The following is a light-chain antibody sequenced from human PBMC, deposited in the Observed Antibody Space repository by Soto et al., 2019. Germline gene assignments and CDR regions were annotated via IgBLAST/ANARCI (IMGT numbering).Light chain of an antibody. V-gene: IGKV3-20*01. CDR3: QRYDSLRT. CDR1: QSISSSY. Sequence: EIVLTQSTGTLSFSPGKRATLSCRASQSISSSYLAWYQQRPGQAPRLLIYGASSRATGIPDRFSGSGSGTDFTLTITRLEPEDFAMYYCQRYDSLRTFGQGTKVDIK. CDR2: GAS. J-gene: IGKJ1*01.